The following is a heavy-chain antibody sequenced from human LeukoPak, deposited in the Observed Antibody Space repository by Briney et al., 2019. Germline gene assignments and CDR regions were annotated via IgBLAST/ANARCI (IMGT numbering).Heavy chain of an antibody. CDR3: ARVENYGSGSSEYWFDP. CDR2: ISYGGST. CDR1: GGSISSYY. J-gene: IGHJ5*02. V-gene: IGHV4-59*01. Sequence: SETLSLTCTVSGGSISSYYWSWIRQPPGKGLEWIGYISYGGSTNFNPSLKSRVTISVDTSKNQFSLHLTSVTAADTAVYYCARVENYGSGSSEYWFDPWGQGTLVTVSS. D-gene: IGHD3-10*01.